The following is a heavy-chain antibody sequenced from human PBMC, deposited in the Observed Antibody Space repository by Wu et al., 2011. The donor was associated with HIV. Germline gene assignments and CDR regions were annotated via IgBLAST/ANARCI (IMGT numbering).Heavy chain of an antibody. Sequence: QVQLVQSGAEVRKPGASVRISCKAYGYTFTDNFIHWVRQAPGQGLEWMGGIIPISGTSKYAQKFQGRVTISADKSTSTAYMELRSLRSEDTGVYYCARDSEGRRQQYFYYHMDVWGKGTTVTVSS. D-gene: IGHD1-1*01. CDR2: IIPISGTS. V-gene: IGHV1-69*06. CDR1: GYTFTDNF. J-gene: IGHJ6*03. CDR3: ARDSEGRRQQYFYYHMDV.